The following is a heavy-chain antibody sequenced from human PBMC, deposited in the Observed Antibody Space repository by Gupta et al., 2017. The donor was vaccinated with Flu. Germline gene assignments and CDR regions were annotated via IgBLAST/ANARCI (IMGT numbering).Heavy chain of an antibody. V-gene: IGHV3-9*01. CDR2: ISWNSGSI. Sequence: EVQLVESGGGLVQPGRSLRLSCAASGFTFDDYAMHWVGQAPGKGLGWVSGISWNSGSIGYADSVKGRFTISRDNAKNSLYLQMNSLRAEDTALYYCAKDMGRWLQTTPDYWGQGTLVTVSS. D-gene: IGHD2-15*01. CDR3: AKDMGRWLQTTPDY. CDR1: GFTFDDYA. J-gene: IGHJ4*02.